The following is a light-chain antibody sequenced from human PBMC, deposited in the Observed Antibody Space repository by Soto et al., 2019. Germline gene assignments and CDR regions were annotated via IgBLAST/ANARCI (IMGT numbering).Light chain of an antibody. Sequence: EIVLTQSPGTLSLSPGERATLSCRASQSVSSSYLAWYQQKPGQAPRLLIYGASSRATGIPDRFSGSGSGTDFPFTITSLELEDFAVYYCQQYVSSLTFAGGTKVEI. V-gene: IGKV3-20*01. CDR2: GAS. CDR3: QQYVSSLT. CDR1: QSVSSSY. J-gene: IGKJ4*01.